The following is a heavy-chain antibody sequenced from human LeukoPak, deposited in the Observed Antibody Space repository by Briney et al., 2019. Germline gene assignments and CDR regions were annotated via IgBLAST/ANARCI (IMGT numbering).Heavy chain of an antibody. CDR2: IKSKTDGGTT. Sequence: GGSLRLSCAASGFTFSNAWMSWVRQAPGKGLEWVGRIKSKTDGGTTDYAAPVKGGFTISRDDSKNTLYLQMNSLKTEDTAVYYCTTEYYGSGSYSVYYYYMDVWGKGTTVTVSS. J-gene: IGHJ6*03. CDR1: GFTFSNAW. D-gene: IGHD3-10*01. V-gene: IGHV3-15*01. CDR3: TTEYYGSGSYSVYYYYMDV.